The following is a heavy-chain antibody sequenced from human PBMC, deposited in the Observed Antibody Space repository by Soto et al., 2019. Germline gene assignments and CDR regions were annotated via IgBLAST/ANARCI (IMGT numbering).Heavy chain of an antibody. V-gene: IGHV1-45*02. CDR1: GNTFTYRY. D-gene: IGHD1-26*01. CDR2: ITPFRGDV. J-gene: IGHJ4*02. Sequence: QMQLVQSGAEVKKTGSTVTVSCKALGNTFTYRYLHWVRQAPGQALEWMGWITPFRGDVHYAQKFQERVTITRDRSINTAYMRMRSLRSEDTAMYYCASGGAGSGPFTWELPDHWGQGTLVTGSS. CDR3: ASGGAGSGPFTWELPDH.